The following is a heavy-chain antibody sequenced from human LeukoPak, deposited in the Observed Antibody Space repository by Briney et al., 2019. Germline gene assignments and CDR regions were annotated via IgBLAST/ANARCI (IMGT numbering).Heavy chain of an antibody. CDR1: GFTFSIYT. V-gene: IGHV3-48*01. CDR2: ISGTGTTR. D-gene: IGHD3-10*01. Sequence: GGSLRLSCAASGFTFSIYTMNWVRQAPGKGLEWVSYISGTGTTRYYADSVKGRFTISRDNAKNSLYLQMNSLRAEDTALYYCARDGINYGELGYWGQGTLVSVSS. CDR3: ARDGINYGELGY. J-gene: IGHJ4*02.